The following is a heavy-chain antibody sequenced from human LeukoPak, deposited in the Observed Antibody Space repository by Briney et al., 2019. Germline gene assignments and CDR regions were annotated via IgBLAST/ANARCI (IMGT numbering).Heavy chain of an antibody. CDR3: ARALHPIDY. V-gene: IGHV4-34*01. Sequence: SETLSLTCAVYGGSFSGYYWSWIRQPPGKGLEWSGEINHSGSTNYNPSLKSRVTISVDTSKNQFSLKLSSVTAADTAVYYCARALHPIDYWGQGTLVTVSS. CDR2: INHSGST. D-gene: IGHD4-11*01. CDR1: GGSFSGYY. J-gene: IGHJ4*02.